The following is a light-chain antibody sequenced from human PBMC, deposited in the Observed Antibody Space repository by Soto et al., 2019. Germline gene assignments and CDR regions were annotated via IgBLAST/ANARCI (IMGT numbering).Light chain of an antibody. Sequence: DIQMTQSPSSLSASVGDRVSITCRASQSISNFLNWYQQKPGKAPKLLIYAASSLQSGVPATFSGSGSGTDFTLTISRLQPEDFATYYCQQSYSTPHTFGGGTKVEIK. CDR1: QSISNF. CDR2: AAS. V-gene: IGKV1-39*01. CDR3: QQSYSTPHT. J-gene: IGKJ4*01.